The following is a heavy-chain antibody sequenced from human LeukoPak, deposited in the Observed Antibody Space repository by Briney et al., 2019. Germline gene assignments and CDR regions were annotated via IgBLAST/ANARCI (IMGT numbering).Heavy chain of an antibody. V-gene: IGHV4-30-2*01. CDR1: GGSISSGGYS. J-gene: IGHJ6*02. D-gene: IGHD6-13*01. CDR2: IYHSGST. CDR3: ARAGSSSYFGHWSYYYYYGMDV. Sequence: SSETLSLTCAVSGGSISSGGYSWSWIRQPPGKGLEWIGYIYHSGSTYYNPSLKSRVTISVDRSKNQFSLKLSSVTAADTAVYYCARAGSSSYFGHWSYYYYYGMDVWGQGTTVTVSS.